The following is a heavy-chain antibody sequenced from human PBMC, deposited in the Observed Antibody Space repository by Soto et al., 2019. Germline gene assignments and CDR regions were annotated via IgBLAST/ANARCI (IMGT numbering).Heavy chain of an antibody. J-gene: IGHJ5*02. D-gene: IGHD3-22*01. CDR1: GYTFTSYG. CDR2: INPNSGGT. Sequence: ASVKVSCKASGYTFTSYGISWLRQAPGQGLEWMGWINPNSGGTKYAQKFQGRVTMTNDTSISTAYMELSRLGSDDTAVYYCARGDFDSSANYYAGWFDPWGQGTLVTVSS. CDR3: ARGDFDSSANYYAGWFDP. V-gene: IGHV1-2*02.